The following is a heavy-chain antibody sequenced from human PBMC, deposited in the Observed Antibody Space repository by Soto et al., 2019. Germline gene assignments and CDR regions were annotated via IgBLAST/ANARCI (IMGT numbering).Heavy chain of an antibody. CDR3: ARWNDGTHDY. CDR2: IYHSGST. J-gene: IGHJ4*02. V-gene: IGHV4-39*01. Sequence: PSETLSLTCTVSGGSIIGTNYYWAWIRQPPGRGLEWIGSIYHSGSTYYSPSLKSRVTISIDTSKSQFSLKLRSVTAPDTALYYCARWNDGTHDYWGQGTPVTVS. D-gene: IGHD1-1*01. CDR1: GGSIIGTNYY.